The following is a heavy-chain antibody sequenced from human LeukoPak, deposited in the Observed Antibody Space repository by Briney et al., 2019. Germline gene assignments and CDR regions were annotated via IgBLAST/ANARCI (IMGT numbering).Heavy chain of an antibody. V-gene: IGHV3-74*01. D-gene: IGHD3-16*01. CDR3: VRDLVFVWTPGDDFDF. CDR2: INEDATTI. Sequence: GGSLRLSCAVSGFAFSAYWMHWVRQAPGKGLEWVARINEDATTISYADSVKGRFIISRDNSKKSLYLQMNNLRAEDTAVYYCVRDLVFVWTPGDDFDFWGQGTLVTVTS. CDR1: GFAFSAYW. J-gene: IGHJ4*02.